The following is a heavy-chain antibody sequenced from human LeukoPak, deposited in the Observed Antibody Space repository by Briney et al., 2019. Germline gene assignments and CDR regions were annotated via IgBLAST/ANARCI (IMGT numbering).Heavy chain of an antibody. V-gene: IGHV1-69*04. Sequence: GSSVKVSCKASGGTFSSYAISWVRQAPGQGLEWMGGIIPILGIANYAQKFQGRVTITADKSTSTAYMELSSLRSEDTAVYYCARASSYYDILTGYYTASEYFQHWGQGTLVTVSS. CDR2: IIPILGIA. D-gene: IGHD3-9*01. CDR1: GGTFSSYA. J-gene: IGHJ1*01. CDR3: ARASSYYDILTGYYTASEYFQH.